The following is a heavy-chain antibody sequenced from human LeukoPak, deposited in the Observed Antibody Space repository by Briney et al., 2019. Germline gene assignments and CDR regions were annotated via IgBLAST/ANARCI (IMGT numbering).Heavy chain of an antibody. J-gene: IGHJ4*02. D-gene: IGHD3-10*01. V-gene: IGHV3-9*01. CDR2: ISWNSCSI. CDR3: AKDKHYYGSGTSCD. CDR1: GFSFDDCA. Sequence: GWSLRLSCAASGFSFDDCAMHWVRQAPGKGLEWVSGISWNSCSIDYADSVKGRFTISRDNAKNSLDLQMNSLRADDTALYYCAKDKHYYGSGTSCDWGQGTLFTVSS.